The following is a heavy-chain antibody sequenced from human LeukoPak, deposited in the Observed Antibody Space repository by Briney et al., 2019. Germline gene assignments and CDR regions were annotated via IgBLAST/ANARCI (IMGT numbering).Heavy chain of an antibody. D-gene: IGHD6-6*01. CDR2: ISGSGGST. CDR1: GFTFSSYA. J-gene: IGHJ1*01. V-gene: IGHV3-23*01. CDR3: AKSESWGAARPVSYFQH. Sequence: SGGSLRLSCAASGFTFSSYAMSWVRQAPGKGLEWVSAISGSGGSTYYADSVKGRFTTSRDNSKNTLYLQMNSLRAEDTAVYYCAKSESWGAARPVSYFQHWGQGTLVTVSS.